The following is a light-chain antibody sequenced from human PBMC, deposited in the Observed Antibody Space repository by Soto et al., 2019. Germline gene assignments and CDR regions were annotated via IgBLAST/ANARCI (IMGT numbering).Light chain of an antibody. Sequence: DIQMTQSPSTLSGSVGDRVTITCRASQTISSWWAWYQQKPGKAPKLLIDKASTLKSGVPSRFSGSGSGTEFTLTISSLQPDDFATYYCQHYNSYSEAFGQGTKVELK. CDR2: KAS. CDR3: QHYNSYSEA. J-gene: IGKJ1*01. CDR1: QTISSW. V-gene: IGKV1-5*03.